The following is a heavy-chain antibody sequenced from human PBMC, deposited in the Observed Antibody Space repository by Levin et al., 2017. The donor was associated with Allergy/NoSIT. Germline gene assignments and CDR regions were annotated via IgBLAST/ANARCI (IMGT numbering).Heavy chain of an antibody. J-gene: IGHJ4*02. Sequence: GGSLRLSCVGSGFTVSDNYMSWVRQAPGKGLQWVSTIYSDGSADYGDSVKGRFTISRDNSKNTLYLQMNTLRTEDTAVYYCATGYSSGWPINNWGQGTLVTVSS. CDR1: GFTVSDNY. D-gene: IGHD6-19*01. V-gene: IGHV3-66*02. CDR3: ATGYSSGWPINN. CDR2: IYSDGSA.